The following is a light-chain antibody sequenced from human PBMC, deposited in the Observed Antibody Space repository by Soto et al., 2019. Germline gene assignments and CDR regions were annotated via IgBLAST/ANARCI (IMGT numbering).Light chain of an antibody. J-gene: IGLJ2*01. CDR3: QSYDSSNVV. CDR1: SGSIASNY. CDR2: EDN. Sequence: NFMLTQPHSVSESPGKTVTISCTRSSGSIASNYVQWYQQRPGSAPTTVIDEDNQRRSGVPDRFSGSIDSSSNSASLTISGLKTEDEADYYCQSYDSSNVVFGGGTKLTVL. V-gene: IGLV6-57*04.